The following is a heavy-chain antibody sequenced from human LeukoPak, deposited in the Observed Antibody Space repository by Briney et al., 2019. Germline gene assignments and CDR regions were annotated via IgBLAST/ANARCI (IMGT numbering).Heavy chain of an antibody. Sequence: GGSLRLSCAASGFTFSDYYMSWIRQAPGKGLEWVSYISSSGSTIYYADYVKGRFTISRDNAKNSLYLQMNSLGAEDTAVYYCARARSSTDSWGPLGAFDIWGQGTMVTVSS. CDR3: ARARSSTDSWGPLGAFDI. D-gene: IGHD3-3*01. J-gene: IGHJ3*02. CDR1: GFTFSDYY. CDR2: ISSSGSTI. V-gene: IGHV3-11*04.